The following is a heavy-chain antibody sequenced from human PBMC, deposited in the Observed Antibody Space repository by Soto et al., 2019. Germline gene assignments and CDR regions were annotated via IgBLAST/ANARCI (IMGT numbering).Heavy chain of an antibody. CDR2: IYTTGST. CDR3: ATGRSEVVPGAMDT. CDR1: GDSFSNYY. D-gene: IGHD2-2*01. Sequence: ASETLSLTCTVSGDSFSNYYCNWVRKSAGKGLEWIGRIYTTGSTTYNPSLKSRLTMSVDTSKNQFSLRLTSMTAADTAVYYCATGRSEVVPGAMDTWGQGTLVTVSS. V-gene: IGHV4-4*07. J-gene: IGHJ5*02.